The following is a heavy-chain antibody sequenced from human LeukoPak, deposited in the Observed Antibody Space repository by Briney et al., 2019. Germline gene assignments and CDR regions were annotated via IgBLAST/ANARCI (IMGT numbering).Heavy chain of an antibody. Sequence: PSETLSLTRTVSGGSISSYYWSWIRQPPGKGLEWIGYIYYSGSTNYNPSLKSRVTISVDTSKNQFSLKLSSVTAADTAVYYCARLTLYSRVIDYWGQGTLVTVSS. CDR3: ARLTLYSRVIDY. D-gene: IGHD6-13*01. CDR1: GGSISSYY. J-gene: IGHJ4*02. CDR2: IYYSGST. V-gene: IGHV4-59*01.